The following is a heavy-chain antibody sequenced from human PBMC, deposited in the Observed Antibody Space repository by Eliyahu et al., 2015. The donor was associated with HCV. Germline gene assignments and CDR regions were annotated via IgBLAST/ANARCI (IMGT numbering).Heavy chain of an antibody. J-gene: IGHJ5*02. D-gene: IGHD3-3*01. CDR2: IYTTGST. Sequence: QVQLQESGPGLVKPSQTLSLTCTVSGGSISSGSYYWSWIRQAAGKGLEWIGRIYTTGSTTYNPSLKSRVSMSIDKSKNQFSLRLAFVTAADTAVYYCARAPALDWFDPWGQGTLVTVSS. CDR1: GGSISSGSYY. CDR3: ARAPALDWFDP. V-gene: IGHV4-61*02.